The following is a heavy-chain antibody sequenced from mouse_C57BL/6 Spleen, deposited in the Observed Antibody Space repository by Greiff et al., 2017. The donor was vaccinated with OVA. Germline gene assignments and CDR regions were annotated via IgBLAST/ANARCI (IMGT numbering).Heavy chain of an antibody. Sequence: QVQLQQSGAELVMPGASVKLSCTASGYTFTSYWMHWVKQRPGQGLEWIGEIDPSDSYTNYNQTFKGKSTLTVDKSSSTAYMQLSSLTSEDSAVDYCATGYYSSSYFDDWGQGTTLTVSS. D-gene: IGHD1-1*01. J-gene: IGHJ2*01. V-gene: IGHV1-69*01. CDR2: IDPSDSYT. CDR3: ATGYYSSSYFDD. CDR1: GYTFTSYW.